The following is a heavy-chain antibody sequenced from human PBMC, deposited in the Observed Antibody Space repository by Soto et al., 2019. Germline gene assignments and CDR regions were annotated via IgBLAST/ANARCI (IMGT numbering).Heavy chain of an antibody. D-gene: IGHD3-3*01. Sequence: SETLSLTCTVSGASVSSGSYYWSWIRQSPGKGLEWIGYIYYSGTTNYNPSLRSRVTMSVGTSMNQLFLKLNSVTAADTAVYYCARVLRFLEWSYTPRDYYYGMDVWGQGTTVTVSS. CDR3: ARVLRFLEWSYTPRDYYYGMDV. CDR1: GASVSSGSYY. V-gene: IGHV4-61*01. J-gene: IGHJ6*02. CDR2: IYYSGTT.